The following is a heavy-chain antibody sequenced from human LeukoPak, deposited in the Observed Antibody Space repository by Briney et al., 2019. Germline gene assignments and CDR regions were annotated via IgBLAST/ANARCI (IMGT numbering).Heavy chain of an antibody. J-gene: IGHJ4*02. CDR3: AKDIYSGYDSYYFDY. CDR1: GFTFDDYA. Sequence: PGRSLRLSCAASGFTFDDYAMHWVRQAPGKGLEGVSSFSWNSGSIGYADSVKGRFTISRDNAKNSLYLQMNSLRAEDTALYYCAKDIYSGYDSYYFDYWGQGTLVTVSS. V-gene: IGHV3-9*01. D-gene: IGHD5-12*01. CDR2: FSWNSGSI.